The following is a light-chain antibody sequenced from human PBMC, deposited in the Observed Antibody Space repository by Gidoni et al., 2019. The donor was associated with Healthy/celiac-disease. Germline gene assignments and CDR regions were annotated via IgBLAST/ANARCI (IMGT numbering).Light chain of an antibody. CDR1: QDISNY. Sequence: DIQMTQSPSSLSASVGDRVTITCQASQDISNYLNWYQQKPGKAPKLLIYDASNLETGVPSRFSGRGSGKDFTFTISSLQPEDIATYYCQQYDNLPLTFGGGTKVEIK. V-gene: IGKV1-33*01. CDR3: QQYDNLPLT. J-gene: IGKJ4*01. CDR2: DAS.